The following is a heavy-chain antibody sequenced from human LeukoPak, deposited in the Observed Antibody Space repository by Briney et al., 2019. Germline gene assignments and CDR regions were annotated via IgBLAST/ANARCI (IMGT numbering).Heavy chain of an antibody. CDR2: INTDGSST. CDR1: GFTFSSYW. Sequence: GGSLRLSCAASGFTFSSYWMHWVRQAPGKGLVWVSRINTDGSSTSYADSVKGRFTISRDNAKNTVYLQMNSLRAEDTAVYYCARESPPDTAMAATFGYWGQGTLVTVSS. D-gene: IGHD5-18*01. J-gene: IGHJ4*02. V-gene: IGHV3-74*01. CDR3: ARESPPDTAMAATFGY.